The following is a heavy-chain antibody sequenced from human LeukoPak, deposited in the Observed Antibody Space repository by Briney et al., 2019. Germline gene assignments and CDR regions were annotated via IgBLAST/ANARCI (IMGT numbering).Heavy chain of an antibody. CDR2: IWYDGSNK. Sequence: AGSLRLSCAASGFTFSSYGMHWVRQAPGKGLEWVAVIWYDGSNKYYADSVKGRFTISGDNSKNTLYLQLNSLRAEDTAVYYCARDTYSSSWYPDYWGQGTLVTVSS. CDR1: GFTFSSYG. V-gene: IGHV3-33*01. D-gene: IGHD6-13*01. J-gene: IGHJ4*02. CDR3: ARDTYSSSWYPDY.